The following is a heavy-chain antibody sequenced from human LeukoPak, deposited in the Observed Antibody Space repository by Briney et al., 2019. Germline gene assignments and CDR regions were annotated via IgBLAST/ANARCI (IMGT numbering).Heavy chain of an antibody. D-gene: IGHD6-19*01. Sequence: NASETLSLTCTVSGGSISSYYWSWIRQPAGKGLEWIGRIYTSGSTNYNPSLKSRVTMSVDTSKNQFSLKLSSVTAADTAVYYCARERSSGWDDNWFDPWGQRTLVTVSS. CDR3: ARERSSGWDDNWFDP. J-gene: IGHJ5*02. CDR2: IYTSGST. V-gene: IGHV4-4*07. CDR1: GGSISSYY.